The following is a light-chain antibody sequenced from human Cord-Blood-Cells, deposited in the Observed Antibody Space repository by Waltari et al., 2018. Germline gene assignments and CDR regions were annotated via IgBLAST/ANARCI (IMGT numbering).Light chain of an antibody. CDR3: QQYNNWLSIT. CDR2: GAS. Sequence: EIVMTQSPATLSVSPGERATLASGASQSVIRNLAWYQQKPGQAPRLLIYGASTRATGIPARFSGSGSGTEFTLTISSLQSEDFAVYYCQQYNNWLSITFGQGTRLEIK. V-gene: IGKV3-15*01. J-gene: IGKJ5*01. CDR1: QSVIRN.